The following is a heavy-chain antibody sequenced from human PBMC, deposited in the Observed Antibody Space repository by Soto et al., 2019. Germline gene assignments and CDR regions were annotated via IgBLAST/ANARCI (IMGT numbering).Heavy chain of an antibody. V-gene: IGHV4-34*01. D-gene: IGHD2-2*01. CDR1: GGSFSGYY. CDR3: ARGVEYASY. CDR2: ISHSGST. J-gene: IGHJ4*02. Sequence: QVQLQQWGAGLLKPSETLSLTCAVYGGSFSGYYWSWIRQPPGKGLERIGEISHSGSTNYNPSLKSRVNISVDTSKNQFALKLSSVTAADAAVYYCARGVEYASYWGQGTLVTVSS.